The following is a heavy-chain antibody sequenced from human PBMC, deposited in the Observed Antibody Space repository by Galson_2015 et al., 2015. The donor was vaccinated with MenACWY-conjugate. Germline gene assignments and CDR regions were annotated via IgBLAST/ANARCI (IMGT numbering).Heavy chain of an antibody. V-gene: IGHV1-69*06. D-gene: IGHD6-6*01. CDR2: IIPIFGTA. CDR3: ARASSSPQRAFDI. J-gene: IGHJ3*02. CDR1: GGTFSSYA. Sequence: SVKVSCKASGGTFSSYAISWVRQAPGQGLEWMGGIIPIFGTANYAQKFQGRVTITADKSTSTAYMELSSLRSEDTAVYYCARASSSPQRAFDIWGQGTMVTVSS.